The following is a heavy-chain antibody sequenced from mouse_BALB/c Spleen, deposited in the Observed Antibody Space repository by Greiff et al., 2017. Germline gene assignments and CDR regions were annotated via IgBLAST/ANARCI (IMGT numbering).Heavy chain of an antibody. D-gene: IGHD2-4*01. Sequence: QVQLQQSGAELVRPGTSVKVSCKASGYAFTNYLIEWVKQRPGQGLEWIGVINPGSGGTNYNEKFKGKATLTADKSSSTAYMQLSSLTSDDSAVYFCAIGPSYDYDSWFAYWGQGTLVTVSA. V-gene: IGHV1-54*01. CDR1: GYAFTNYL. CDR3: AIGPSYDYDSWFAY. J-gene: IGHJ3*01. CDR2: INPGSGGT.